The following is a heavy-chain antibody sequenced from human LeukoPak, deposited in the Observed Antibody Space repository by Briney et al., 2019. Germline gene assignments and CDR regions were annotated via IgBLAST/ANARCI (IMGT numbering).Heavy chain of an antibody. J-gene: IGHJ5*02. D-gene: IGHD2-21*02. CDR1: GYTFTGYY. V-gene: IGHV1-69*02. CDR2: IIPILGIA. Sequence: SVKVSCKASGYTFTGYYMHWVRPAPGQGLEWMGRIIPILGIANYAQKFQGRVTITADKSTSTAYMELSSLRSEDTAVYYCARSGYCGGDCYSGWFDPWGQGTLVTVSS. CDR3: ARSGYCGGDCYSGWFDP.